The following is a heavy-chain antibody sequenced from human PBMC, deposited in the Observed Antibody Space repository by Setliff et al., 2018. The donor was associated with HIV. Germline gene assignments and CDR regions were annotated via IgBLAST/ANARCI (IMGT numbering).Heavy chain of an antibody. J-gene: IGHJ4*02. CDR2: IYTTGDT. Sequence: PSETLSLTCSVSGGSINRGTYYWTWIRQSAGKGLEWIGHIYTTGDTDYNPSLKSRVTTSVDTSKNQFSLNLTSVTAADTAVYYCARGRFVGFDYWGQGTLVTVSS. CDR3: ARGRFVGFDY. D-gene: IGHD3-16*02. V-gene: IGHV4-61*09. CDR1: GGSINRGTYY.